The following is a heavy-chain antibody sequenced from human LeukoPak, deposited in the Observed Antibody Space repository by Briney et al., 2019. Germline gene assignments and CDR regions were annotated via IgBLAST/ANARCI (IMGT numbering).Heavy chain of an antibody. V-gene: IGHV3-48*03. CDR3: ARDSRIAVEVGPISDAFDI. J-gene: IGHJ3*02. CDR1: GFTFSSYE. Sequence: GGSLRLSCAASGFTFSSYEMNWVRQAPGKGLEWVSYISSSGSTIYYADSVKGRFTISRDNAKNSLYLQMNSLRAEDTAVYYCARDSRIAVEVGPISDAFDIWGQGTMVTVSS. D-gene: IGHD2-15*01. CDR2: ISSSGSTI.